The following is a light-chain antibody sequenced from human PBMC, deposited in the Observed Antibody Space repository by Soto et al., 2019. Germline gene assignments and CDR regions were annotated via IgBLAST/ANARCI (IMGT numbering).Light chain of an antibody. J-gene: IGKJ5*01. CDR3: QQYNNLPPFT. CDR2: GSS. V-gene: IGKV3-15*01. CDR1: QSVSSN. Sequence: EIVMAQSPATLSVSPGERATLSCRASQSVSSNLAWYQQKPGQSPRLLSYGSSTRATGVPARFSGSGSGTEFTLTISSLQSEDFAVYYCQQYNNLPPFTFGQGTRLEI.